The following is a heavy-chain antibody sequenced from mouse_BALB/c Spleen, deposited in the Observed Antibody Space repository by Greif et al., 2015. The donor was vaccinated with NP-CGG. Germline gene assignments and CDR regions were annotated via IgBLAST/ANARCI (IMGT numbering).Heavy chain of an antibody. V-gene: IGHV1-9*01. CDR3: ARWDYGSSYGSWFAY. CDR1: GYTFSSYW. Sequence: VKLQESGAELMKPGASVKISCKATGYTFSSYWIEWVKQRPGHGLEWIGEILPGSGSTNYNEKFKGKATFTADTSSNSAYMQLSSLTSEDSAVYYCARWDYGSSYGSWFAYWGQGTLVTVSA. J-gene: IGHJ3*01. CDR2: ILPGSGST. D-gene: IGHD1-1*01.